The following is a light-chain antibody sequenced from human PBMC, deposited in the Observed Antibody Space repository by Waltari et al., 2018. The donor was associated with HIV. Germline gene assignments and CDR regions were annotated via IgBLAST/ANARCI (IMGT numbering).Light chain of an antibody. V-gene: IGLV2-8*01. Sequence: QSALTQPPSASGSPGQSVTISSPGTSSDVGGYTYVSWYQQHPGKAPKLMIYEVSKRPSGVPDRFSGSKSGNTASLTVSGLQPEDEADYYCSSYAGSNNFVFGTGTKVTVL. CDR1: SSDVGGYTY. CDR2: EVS. J-gene: IGLJ1*01. CDR3: SSYAGSNNFV.